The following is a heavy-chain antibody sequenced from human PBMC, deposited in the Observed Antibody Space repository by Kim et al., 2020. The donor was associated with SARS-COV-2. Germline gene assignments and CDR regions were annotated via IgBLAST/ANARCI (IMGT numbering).Heavy chain of an antibody. CDR2: ISYDGSNK. J-gene: IGHJ6*02. CDR3: AKVWEAYSYVQYYYYYGMDV. Sequence: GGSLRLSCAASGFTFSSYGMHWVRQAPGKGLEWVAVISYDGSNKYYADSVKGRFTISRDNSKNTLYLQMNSLRAEDTAVYYCAKVWEAYSYVQYYYYYGMDVWGQGTTVTVSS. CDR1: GFTFSSYG. D-gene: IGHD5-18*01. V-gene: IGHV3-30*18.